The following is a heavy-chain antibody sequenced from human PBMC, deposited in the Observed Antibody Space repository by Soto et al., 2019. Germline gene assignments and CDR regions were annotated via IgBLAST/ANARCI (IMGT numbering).Heavy chain of an antibody. D-gene: IGHD3-9*01. Sequence: ASVKVSCKASGYTFTSYGISWVRQAPGQGLEWMGWISAYNGNTNYAQKLQGRVTMTTDTSTSTAYMELRSLRSDDTAVYYCARNPLHLTGYYNRPPDYYYYMDVWGKGTTVTVSS. CDR3: ARNPLHLTGYYNRPPDYYYYMDV. CDR1: GYTFTSYG. V-gene: IGHV1-18*01. CDR2: ISAYNGNT. J-gene: IGHJ6*03.